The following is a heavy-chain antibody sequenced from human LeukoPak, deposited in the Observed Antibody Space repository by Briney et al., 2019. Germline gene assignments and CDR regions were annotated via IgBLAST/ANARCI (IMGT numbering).Heavy chain of an antibody. D-gene: IGHD6-6*01. CDR1: GGSISSYY. J-gene: IGHJ4*02. CDR2: IYYSGST. CDR3: ARHGLAARLDY. Sequence: PSETLSLTCTVSGGSISSYYWSWIRQPPGKGLEWIGYIYYSGSTNYNPSLKSRVTISVDTSKNQFSLKLSSVTAADTAVYYCARHGLAARLDYWGQGTLVTASS. V-gene: IGHV4-59*08.